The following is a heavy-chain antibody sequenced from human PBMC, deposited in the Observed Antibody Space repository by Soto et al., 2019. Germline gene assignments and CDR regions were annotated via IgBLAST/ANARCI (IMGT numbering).Heavy chain of an antibody. CDR1: GGSISSSSYY. CDR3: ARLVYDSSGYRPG. CDR2: IYYSGST. V-gene: IGHV4-39*01. J-gene: IGHJ4*02. D-gene: IGHD3-22*01. Sequence: QLQLQESGPGLVKPSETLSLTCTVSGGSISSSSYYWGWIRQPPGKGLEWIGSIYYSGSTYYNPSLKSRVTISVDTSKNQCSLQLSSVTDADTAVYYCARLVYDSSGYRPGWGQGTLVTVSS.